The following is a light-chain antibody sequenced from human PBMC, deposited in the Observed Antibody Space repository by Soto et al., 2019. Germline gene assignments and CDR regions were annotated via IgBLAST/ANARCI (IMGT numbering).Light chain of an antibody. CDR1: QSVSSY. CDR3: QQRSNCPLT. Sequence: EIVLTQSPATLSLSPGERATLSCRASQSVSSYLAWYQQKPGQAPRLLIYDASNRATGIPARFSGSGSETDFTLTISSLEPEDFAVYYCQQRSNCPLTFGGWTKVEIK. CDR2: DAS. J-gene: IGKJ4*01. V-gene: IGKV3-11*01.